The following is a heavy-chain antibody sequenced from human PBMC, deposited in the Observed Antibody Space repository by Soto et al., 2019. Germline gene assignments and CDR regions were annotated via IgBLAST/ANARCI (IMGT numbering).Heavy chain of an antibody. Sequence: EEQLEESGGGLVQPGGSLRLSCDTSGFMFSRHWMTWARQAPGKGLEWVANLNEDGSLIYYLDSVKGRFTIFRDNAKNSVYLQMNSLGAADTAVYYCARGGAPCAEAETWGQGTLVTVSS. V-gene: IGHV3-7*01. CDR1: GFMFSRHW. CDR3: ARGGAPCAEAET. CDR2: LNEDGSLI. J-gene: IGHJ5*02.